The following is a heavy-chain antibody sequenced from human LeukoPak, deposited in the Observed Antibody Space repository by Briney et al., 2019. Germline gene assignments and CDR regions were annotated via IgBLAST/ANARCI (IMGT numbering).Heavy chain of an antibody. V-gene: IGHV3-43*01. CDR2: ITWDGGST. CDR1: GFTFDDYT. J-gene: IGHJ2*01. D-gene: IGHD6-13*01. Sequence: GGSLRLSCAASGFTFDDYTMHWVRQAPGKGLEWVSLITWDGGSTYYADSVKGRFTISRDNSKNSLYLQMNSLRAEDTAVYFCARVYYSSSYDYWYFDLWGRGTLVTVSS. CDR3: ARVYYSSSYDYWYFDL.